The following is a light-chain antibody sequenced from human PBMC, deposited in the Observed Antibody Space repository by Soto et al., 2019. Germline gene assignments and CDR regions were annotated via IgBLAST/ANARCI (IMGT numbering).Light chain of an antibody. Sequence: QSALTQPASVSGSPGQSITISCTGTSSDIGAYNYVSWYQQYPGKAPKLMIYGVTNRRSGVSNRFSGSKTGNTASLTTSLLRAVEEADYYCFTPRSGVSHVFGTGTKVTGL. V-gene: IGLV2-14*01. CDR1: SSDIGAYNY. CDR3: FTPRSGVSHV. CDR2: GVT. J-gene: IGLJ1*01.